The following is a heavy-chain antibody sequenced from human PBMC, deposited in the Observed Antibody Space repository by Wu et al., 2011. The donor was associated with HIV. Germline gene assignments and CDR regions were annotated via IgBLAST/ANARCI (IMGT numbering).Heavy chain of an antibody. D-gene: IGHD2-21*01. CDR3: ARDLGGDEDC. Sequence: QVQLVQSGAEVRKPGSSVKVSCKASGYKFTNYDINWVRQATGQGLEWVGWMNRDSADTAYAQKFRGRVSITADKSTSTAYMELSSLRSEDTAVYYCARDLGGDEDCWGQGTLVTVSS. V-gene: IGHV1-8*03. CDR1: GYKFTNYD. J-gene: IGHJ4*02. CDR2: MNRDSADT.